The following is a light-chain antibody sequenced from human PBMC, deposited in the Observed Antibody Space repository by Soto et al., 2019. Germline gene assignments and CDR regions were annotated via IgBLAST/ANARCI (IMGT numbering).Light chain of an antibody. CDR2: GAS. J-gene: IGKJ4*01. CDR1: QSVSSN. V-gene: IGKV3-15*01. Sequence: EIVMTQSPATLSVSPGERATLSCRVSQSVSSNLAWYQQKPGQAPRLLIYGASTRATGIPARFSGSGSGTEFTLTISSLQSEDFAVYYCQQYDNWPPLTFGGGTKVEI. CDR3: QQYDNWPPLT.